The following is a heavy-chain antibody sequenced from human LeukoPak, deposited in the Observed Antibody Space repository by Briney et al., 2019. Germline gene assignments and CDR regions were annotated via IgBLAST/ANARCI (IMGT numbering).Heavy chain of an antibody. CDR2: ISDSGGSK. CDR1: GFTFDSYA. D-gene: IGHD6-19*01. Sequence: VGSLRLSCAASGFTFDSYAMSWVRQAPGRGLEWVSAISDSGGSKYYADSVKGRFTVSRDNSKNTLYLRMNNLRAEDTAVYYCVKDPSGGWFIWGQGTMVTVSS. J-gene: IGHJ3*02. V-gene: IGHV3-23*01. CDR3: VKDPSGGWFI.